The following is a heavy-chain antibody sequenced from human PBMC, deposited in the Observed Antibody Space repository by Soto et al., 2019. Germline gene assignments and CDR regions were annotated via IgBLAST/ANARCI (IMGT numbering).Heavy chain of an antibody. V-gene: IGHV4-34*01. CDR3: ARVVPAAMMGWFDP. CDR1: GGSFSGYY. J-gene: IGHJ5*02. Sequence: SETLSLTCAVYGGSFSGYYWSWIRQPPGKGLEWIGEINHSGSTNYNPSLKSRVTISVDTSKNQFSRKLSSVTAADTAVYYCARVVPAAMMGWFDPWGQGTLVTVSS. CDR2: INHSGST. D-gene: IGHD2-2*01.